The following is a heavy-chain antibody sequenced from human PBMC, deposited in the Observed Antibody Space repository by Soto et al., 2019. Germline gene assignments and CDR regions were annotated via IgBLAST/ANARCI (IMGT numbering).Heavy chain of an antibody. CDR1: ASSISLYY. V-gene: IGHV4-38-2*02. D-gene: IGHD1-1*01. CDR3: AREDDAAGMDV. Sequence: QVHLQESGPGLVKPSETVSLTCTIGASSISLYYWGWVRQPPGKGLEWIGSIYHSGSSYYNPSLSRRVSLSLETSRGQLALNLTSVTAADTAVYYCAREDDAAGMDVWGQGTTVIVSS. J-gene: IGHJ6*02. CDR2: IYHSGSS.